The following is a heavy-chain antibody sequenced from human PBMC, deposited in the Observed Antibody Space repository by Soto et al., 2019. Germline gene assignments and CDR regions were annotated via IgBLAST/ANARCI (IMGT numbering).Heavy chain of an antibody. V-gene: IGHV3-23*01. CDR1: GFTFSRYA. D-gene: IGHD3-3*01. Sequence: EVQLLESGGGLVQPGGSLRLSCAASGFTFSRYAMSWVRQAPGKGLEWVSAISGRGGRTYYADSVRGRFTISRDNSKNTLDLQMNSLRAEDTAVYYCAKDYAILRFVEHSGVFDYWGQGTLVTVFS. CDR3: AKDYAILRFVEHSGVFDY. CDR2: ISGRGGRT. J-gene: IGHJ4*02.